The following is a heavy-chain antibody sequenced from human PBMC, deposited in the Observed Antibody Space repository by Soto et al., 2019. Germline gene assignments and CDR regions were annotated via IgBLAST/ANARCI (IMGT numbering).Heavy chain of an antibody. J-gene: IGHJ4*02. D-gene: IGHD3-10*01. CDR1: GYTFTSYA. CDR3: ARDVTMVRGVIMTLLGY. Sequence: ASVKVSCKASGYTFTSYAMHWVRQAPGQRLEWMGWINAGNGNTKYSQKFQGRVTITRDTSASTAYMELSSLRSEDTAVYYCARDVTMVRGVIMTLLGYWGQGTLVTVSS. V-gene: IGHV1-3*01. CDR2: INAGNGNT.